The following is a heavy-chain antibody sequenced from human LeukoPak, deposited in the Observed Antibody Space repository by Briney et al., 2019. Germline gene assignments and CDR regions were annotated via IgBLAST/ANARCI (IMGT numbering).Heavy chain of an antibody. J-gene: IGHJ4*02. D-gene: IGHD1-14*01. CDR2: INNSGGST. V-gene: IGHV3-23*01. Sequence: PGGSLRLSCAASGFTFSSYAMNWVRQAPGKGLAWVSGINNSGGSTYYADSVKGRFTISRDNSKNTLYLQMNSLRAEDTAVYYCAKDGTAGPDFDYWGQGTLVTVSS. CDR1: GFTFSSYA. CDR3: AKDGTAGPDFDY.